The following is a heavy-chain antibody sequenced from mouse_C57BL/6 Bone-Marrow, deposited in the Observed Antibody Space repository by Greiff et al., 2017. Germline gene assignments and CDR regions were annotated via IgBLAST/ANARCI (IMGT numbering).Heavy chain of an antibody. J-gene: IGHJ1*03. Sequence: QVQLQQPGAELVMPGASVKLSCKASGYTFTSYWMHWVKQRPGQGLEWIGEIDPSDSYTNYNQKFKGKSTLTVDKSSSTAYMQLSSLTSEDSAVYDCAKEKGFPYWYCDVWGTGTTVTVAS. CDR3: AKEKGFPYWYCDV. CDR2: IDPSDSYT. V-gene: IGHV1-69*01. CDR1: GYTFTSYW.